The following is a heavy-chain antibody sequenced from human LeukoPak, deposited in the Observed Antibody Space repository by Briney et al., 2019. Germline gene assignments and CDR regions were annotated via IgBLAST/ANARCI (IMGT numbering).Heavy chain of an antibody. V-gene: IGHV4-4*02. CDR2: IYHSGST. D-gene: IGHD1-1*01. CDR1: GGSISSSNW. J-gene: IGHJ4*02. Sequence: SETLSLTCAVSGGSISSSNWWSWVRQPPGKGLEWIGEIYHSGSTNYNPSLKSRVTISVDKSKNQFSLKLSSVTAADTAIYYCARHATVISTTGWAYFDYWGQGTLVTVSS. CDR3: ARHATVISTTGWAYFDY.